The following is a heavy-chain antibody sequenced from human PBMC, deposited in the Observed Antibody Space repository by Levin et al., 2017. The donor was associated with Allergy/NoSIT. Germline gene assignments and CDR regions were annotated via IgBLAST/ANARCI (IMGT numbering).Heavy chain of an antibody. V-gene: IGHV5-51*01. CDR1: GYSFTSYW. CDR2: IYPGDSDT. CDR3: ARLRGCSSTSCYLDYYYYYMDG. J-gene: IGHJ6*03. D-gene: IGHD2-2*01. Sequence: GESLKISCKGSGYSFTSYWIGWVRQMPGKGLEWMGIIYPGDSDTRYSPSFQGQVTISADKSISTAYLQWSSLKASDTAMYYCARLRGCSSTSCYLDYYYYYMDGWGKGTTVTVSS.